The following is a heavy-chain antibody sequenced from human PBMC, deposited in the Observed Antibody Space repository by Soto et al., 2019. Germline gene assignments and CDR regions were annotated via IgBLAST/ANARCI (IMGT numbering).Heavy chain of an antibody. D-gene: IGHD6-19*01. V-gene: IGHV3-33*01. CDR1: GFTFSSYG. CDR3: ARLQLLVGGYYYGLDV. CDR2: IWYDGSNK. Sequence: QVQVVESGGGVVQPGRSLRLSCAASGFTFSSYGMHWVRQAPGKGLEWVAVIWYDGSNKYYADSVKGRFTISRDNSKNTLYLQMNSLRAEDTAVYYCARLQLLVGGYYYGLDVWGQGTTVTVSS. J-gene: IGHJ6*02.